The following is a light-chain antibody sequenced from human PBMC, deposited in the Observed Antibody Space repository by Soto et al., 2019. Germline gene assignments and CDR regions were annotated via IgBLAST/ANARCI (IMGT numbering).Light chain of an antibody. J-gene: IGLJ3*02. CDR1: SSNIGAGYD. CDR3: QSFDSSLSGV. CDR2: GNT. Sequence: QSVLTQPPSVSGAPGQRVTISCTGSSSNIGAGYDVHWYQQLPGTAPKLLLYGNTNRPSGVPDRFSGSKSGTSASLAITGLQAEDEAEYYCQSFDSSLSGVFGGGTKLTVL. V-gene: IGLV1-40*01.